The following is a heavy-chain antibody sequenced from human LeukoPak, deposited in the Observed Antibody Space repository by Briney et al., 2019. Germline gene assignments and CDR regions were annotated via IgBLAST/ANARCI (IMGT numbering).Heavy chain of an antibody. D-gene: IGHD5-18*01. CDR2: IYYSGST. Sequence: NPSETLSLTCTVSGGSISSYYWSWIRQPPGKGLEWIGYIYYSGSTNYNPSLKSQVTISVDTSKNQFSLKLSSVTAADTAVYYCARYSYDAFDIWGQGTMVTVSS. CDR3: ARYSYDAFDI. J-gene: IGHJ3*02. V-gene: IGHV4-59*01. CDR1: GGSISSYY.